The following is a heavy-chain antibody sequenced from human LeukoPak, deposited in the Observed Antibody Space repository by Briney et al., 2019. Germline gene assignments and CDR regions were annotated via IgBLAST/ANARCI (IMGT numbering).Heavy chain of an antibody. J-gene: IGHJ4*02. CDR3: TTDSGYDSGLY. D-gene: IGHD5-12*01. CDR2: ISIKTEGGTT. CDR1: GFTFNNAW. Sequence: PGGSLRLSCAASGFTFNNAWMNWVRQAPGKGLEWVGRISIKTEGGTTDYAAPVKGRFTISRDDSKNTLYLQMNSLKTEDTAVYYCTTDSGYDSGLYWGQGTLVTVSS. V-gene: IGHV3-15*01.